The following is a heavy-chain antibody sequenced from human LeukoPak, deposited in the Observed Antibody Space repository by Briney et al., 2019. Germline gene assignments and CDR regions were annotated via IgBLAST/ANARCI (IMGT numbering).Heavy chain of an antibody. J-gene: IGHJ4*02. V-gene: IGHV4-59*08. D-gene: IGHD3-10*01. CDR2: IYYSGST. CDR3: ARSYYGSGTYYFDY. CDR1: GGSISSYY. Sequence: SETLSLTCTVSGGSISSYYWSWIRQPPGKGLEWIGYIYYSGSTNYNPSLKSRVTISEDTSKNQFSLKLSSVTAADTAVYYCARSYYGSGTYYFDYWGQGTLVTVSS.